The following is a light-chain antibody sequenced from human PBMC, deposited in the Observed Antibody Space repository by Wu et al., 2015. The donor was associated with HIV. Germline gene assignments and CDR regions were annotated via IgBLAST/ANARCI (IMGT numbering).Light chain of an antibody. V-gene: IGKV3-15*01. CDR3: QQYNDWRPLT. CDR2: SAS. J-gene: IGKJ4*01. CDR1: QSVSSN. Sequence: EMVMTQSPATLSVSPGERATLSCRASQSVSSNLAWYQQKPGQTPRLLIYSASTRATGIPGRFSGSGSGTEFTLTISSLQSEDLAVYYCQQYNDWRPLTFGGGPRWRS.